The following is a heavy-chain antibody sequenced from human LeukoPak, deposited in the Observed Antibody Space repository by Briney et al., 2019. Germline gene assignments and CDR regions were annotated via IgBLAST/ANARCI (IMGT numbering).Heavy chain of an antibody. CDR3: TKGLSVMVFGVAPPHQ. CDR1: GFHVSSNY. D-gene: IGHD3/OR15-3a*01. CDR2: IRNDESDK. J-gene: IGHJ1*01. V-gene: IGHV3-30*02. Sequence: GGSLRLSCAASGFHVSSNYMDWVRQAPGKGLEWVAFIRNDESDKYYADSVKGRFTISRDNSKDTLYLQMSSLRVEDTAVYYCTKGLSVMVFGVAPPHQWGQGTRVTVSS.